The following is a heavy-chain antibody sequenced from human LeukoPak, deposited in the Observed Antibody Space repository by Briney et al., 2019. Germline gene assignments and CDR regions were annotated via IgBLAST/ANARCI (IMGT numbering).Heavy chain of an antibody. CDR2: IYYSGST. J-gene: IGHJ5*02. CDR3: ARGLHRAYFSSTSCYKNGFDP. D-gene: IGHD2-2*01. V-gene: IGHV4-59*01. Sequence: SETLSLTCTVSGGSISSYYWSWIRQPPGKGLEWIGYIYYSGSTNYNPSLKSRVTISVDTSKNQFSLKLSSLTAADTAVYYCARGLHRAYFSSTSCYKNGFDPWGQGTLVTVSS. CDR1: GGSISSYY.